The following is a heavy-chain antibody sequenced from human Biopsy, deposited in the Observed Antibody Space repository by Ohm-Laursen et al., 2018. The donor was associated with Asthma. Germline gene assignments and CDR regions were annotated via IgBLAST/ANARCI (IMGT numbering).Heavy chain of an antibody. V-gene: IGHV1-69*13. J-gene: IGHJ6*02. CDR1: GGTFSNFA. D-gene: IGHD6-19*01. CDR3: ARCQVGYSSGWSLLLKKIYYSGMDV. Sequence: SVKVSCKVPGGTFSNFAISWVRQAPGQGLRWLGGIMTVFGTTNYAQKFQGRVTITADESTSTAYMEVTSLRSEDTAIYYCARCQVGYSSGWSLLLKKIYYSGMDVWGQGTAVTVPS. CDR2: IMTVFGTT.